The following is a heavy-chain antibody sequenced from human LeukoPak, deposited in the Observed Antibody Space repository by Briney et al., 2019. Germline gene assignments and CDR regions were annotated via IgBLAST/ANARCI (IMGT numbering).Heavy chain of an antibody. V-gene: IGHV4-39*07. Sequence: SETLSLTCTVSGGSISSSSDYWGWIRQPPGKGLEWIGSIYYSGSTYYNPSLKSRVTISVDTSKNQFSLKLSSVTAADTAVYYCARCDGYYDSSGYLFDYWGQGTLVTVSS. CDR3: ARCDGYYDSSGYLFDY. J-gene: IGHJ4*02. CDR1: GGSISSSSDY. D-gene: IGHD3-22*01. CDR2: IYYSGST.